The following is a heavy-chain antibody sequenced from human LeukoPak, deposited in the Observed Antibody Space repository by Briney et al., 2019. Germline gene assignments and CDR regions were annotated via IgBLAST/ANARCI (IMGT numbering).Heavy chain of an antibody. CDR1: GYTFTGNY. CDR2: RNTNGGGT. J-gene: IGHJ4*02. CDR3: AGGSRADY. Sequence: ASAKDSCMAPGYTFTGNYTQSVSQAPGQGLERMGWRNTNGGGTNSTQKFQGRVAMTMDTSIITAYIELSRLRADDTAVYDCAGGSRADYWGQGTRVNVTA. V-gene: IGHV1-2*02.